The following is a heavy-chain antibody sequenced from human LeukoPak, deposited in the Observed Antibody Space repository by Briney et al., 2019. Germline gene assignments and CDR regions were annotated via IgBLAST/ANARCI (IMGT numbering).Heavy chain of an antibody. V-gene: IGHV3-21*01. D-gene: IGHD2-21*02. CDR1: GLAVSNNY. J-gene: IGHJ3*02. CDR2: ISGSGGST. Sequence: GGSLRLSCAASGLAVSNNYMTWVRQAPGNGLEWVSAISGSGGSTYYADSVKGRFTISRDNAKNSLYLQMNSLRAEDTAVYYCAREQCGGDCPFSDAFDIWGQGTMVTVSS. CDR3: AREQCGGDCPFSDAFDI.